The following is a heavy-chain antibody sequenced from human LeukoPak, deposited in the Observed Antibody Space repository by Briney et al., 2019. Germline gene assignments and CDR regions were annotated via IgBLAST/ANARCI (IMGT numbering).Heavy chain of an antibody. CDR2: ISYDARIT. CDR1: GFTFSSYG. D-gene: IGHD3-10*01. J-gene: IGHJ4*02. V-gene: IGHV3-30*19. CDR3: ARDLLRGAPDYFDY. Sequence: PGGSLRLSCAASGFTFSSYGMHWVRQAPGKGLEWVAVISYDARITYYADSVKGRFTISRDQSKNILYLHMNSLRGEDTAVYYCARDLLRGAPDYFDYWGQGTLVTVSS.